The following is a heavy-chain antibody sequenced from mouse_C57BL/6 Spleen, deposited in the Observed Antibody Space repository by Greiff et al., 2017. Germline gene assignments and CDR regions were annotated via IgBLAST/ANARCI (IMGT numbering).Heavy chain of an antibody. J-gene: IGHJ4*01. V-gene: IGHV5-17*01. Sequence: EVKLMESGGGLVKPGGSLKLSCAASGFTFSDYGMHWVRQAPEKGLEWVAYISSGSSTIYYADTVKGRFTISTDNAKNTLFLQMTSLRSGDTAMYYCARHYGSSSGDMDYWGQGTSVTVSS. CDR3: ARHYGSSSGDMDY. CDR1: GFTFSDYG. D-gene: IGHD1-1*01. CDR2: ISSGSSTI.